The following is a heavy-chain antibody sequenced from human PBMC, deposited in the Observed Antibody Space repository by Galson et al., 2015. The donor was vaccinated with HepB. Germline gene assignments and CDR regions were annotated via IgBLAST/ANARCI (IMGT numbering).Heavy chain of an antibody. J-gene: IGHJ5*02. CDR3: IAVAGTETNWFDP. CDR1: GYSISSGYY. D-gene: IGHD6-19*01. Sequence: SETLSLTCTVSGYSISSGYYWGWIRQPPGKGLEWIGSIYHSGSTYYNPSLKSRVTISVDTSKNQFSLKLSSVTAADTAVYYCIAVAGTETNWFDPWGQGTLVTVSS. V-gene: IGHV4-38-2*02. CDR2: IYHSGST.